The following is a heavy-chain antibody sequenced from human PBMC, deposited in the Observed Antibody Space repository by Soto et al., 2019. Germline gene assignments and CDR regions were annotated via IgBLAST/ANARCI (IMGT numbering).Heavy chain of an antibody. CDR2: ISSGSHFI. CDR3: ARDQSQGQMLLPYLDY. Sequence: ESGGGLVKPGGSLRLSCAASGFNFPGYSMNWVRQAPGKGLEWVASISSGSHFIYYADSVRGRFTISRDNARDSLHLQMNSLRAGDTGVYFCARDQSQGQMLLPYLDYWGQGTLVTVSS. D-gene: IGHD3-22*01. J-gene: IGHJ4*02. V-gene: IGHV3-21*04. CDR1: GFNFPGYS.